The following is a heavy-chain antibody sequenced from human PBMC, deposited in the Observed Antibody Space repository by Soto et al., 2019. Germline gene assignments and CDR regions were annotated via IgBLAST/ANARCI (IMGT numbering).Heavy chain of an antibody. Sequence: EVQLVESGGGLVKPGESLRLSCVVSDFNFNDAWMNWVRQAPGKGLEWVGHIKSKSDGGTTDYAAPVKGRFIISRDDSKNTLYLQKNRLGAEDTAVYYWAPAPGYWASAPFDYWGQGTRVTVSS. V-gene: IGHV3-15*07. D-gene: IGHD6-25*01. CDR1: DFNFNDAW. CDR2: IKSKSDGGTT. CDR3: APAPGYWASAPFDY. J-gene: IGHJ4*02.